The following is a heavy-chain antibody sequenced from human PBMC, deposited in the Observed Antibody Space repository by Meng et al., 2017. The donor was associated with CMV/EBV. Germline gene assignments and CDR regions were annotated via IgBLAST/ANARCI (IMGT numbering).Heavy chain of an antibody. J-gene: IGHJ6*02. CDR1: GFTFDDYA. CDR2: ISWNSGSI. Sequence: GGSLRLSCAASGFTFDDYAMHWVRQAPGKGLEWVSGISWNSGSIGYADSVKGRFTISRDNAKNSLYLQTNSLRAEDTALYYCAKDITIFGVVISSYGMDVWGQGTTVTVSS. CDR3: AKDITIFGVVISSYGMDV. V-gene: IGHV3-9*01. D-gene: IGHD3-3*01.